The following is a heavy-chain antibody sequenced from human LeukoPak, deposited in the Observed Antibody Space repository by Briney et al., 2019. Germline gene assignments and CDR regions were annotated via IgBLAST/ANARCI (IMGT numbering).Heavy chain of an antibody. V-gene: IGHV1-2*06. CDR1: GYTFTGYY. J-gene: IGHJ4*02. CDR3: ARSIPPYYDILTGYGPLY. CDR2: INPNSGGT. D-gene: IGHD3-9*01. Sequence: ASVKVSCKASGYTFTGYYMHWVRLAPGQGLEWMGRINPNSGGTNYAQKFQGRVTMTRDASISTAYMELSRLRSDDTAVYYCARSIPPYYDILTGYGPLYWGQGTLVTVSS.